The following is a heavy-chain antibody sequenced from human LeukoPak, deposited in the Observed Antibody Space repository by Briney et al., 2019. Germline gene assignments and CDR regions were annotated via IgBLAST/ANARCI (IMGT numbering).Heavy chain of an antibody. D-gene: IGHD2-2*01. J-gene: IGHJ6*03. CDR2: ISSSGSTI. CDR1: GFTFSDYY. Sequence: GGSLRLSCAASGFTFSDYYMSWIRQAPGKGLEWVSYISSSGSTIHYADSVKGRFTISRDNAKNSLYLQMNSLRAEDTAVYYCARFSYCSSTSCYRERYYYMDVWGKGTTDTASS. CDR3: ARFSYCSSTSCYRERYYYMDV. V-gene: IGHV3-11*01.